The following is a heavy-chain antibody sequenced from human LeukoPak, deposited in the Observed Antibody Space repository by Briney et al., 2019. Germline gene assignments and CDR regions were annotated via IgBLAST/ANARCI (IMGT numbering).Heavy chain of an antibody. CDR1: GGSFSGYY. Sequence: SETLSLTCAVYGGSFSGYYWSWIRQPPGKGLEWIGEINHSGSTNYNPSLKSRVTISVDTSKNQFSLKLNSVTAADTAVYYCARGGQSPNDFWGQGTLVTVSS. V-gene: IGHV4-34*01. CDR3: ARGGQSPNDF. CDR2: INHSGST. J-gene: IGHJ4*02.